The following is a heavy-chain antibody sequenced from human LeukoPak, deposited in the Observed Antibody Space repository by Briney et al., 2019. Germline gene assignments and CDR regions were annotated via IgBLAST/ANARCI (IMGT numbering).Heavy chain of an antibody. CDR1: GFTFDDYG. CDR3: AKDHQWWREYFYGSGSYRGLFDY. D-gene: IGHD3-10*01. J-gene: IGHJ4*02. Sequence: PGGSLRLSCAASGFTFDDYGMSWVRQAPGKGLEWVSGINWNGGSTGYADSVKGRFTISRDNAKNSLYLQMNSLRPEDTAVYYCAKDHQWWREYFYGSGSYRGLFDYWGQGTLVTVSS. V-gene: IGHV3-20*04. CDR2: INWNGGST.